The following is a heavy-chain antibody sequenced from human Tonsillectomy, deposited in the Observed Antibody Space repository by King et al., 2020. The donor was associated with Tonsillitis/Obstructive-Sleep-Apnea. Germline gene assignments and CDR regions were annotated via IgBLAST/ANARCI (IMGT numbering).Heavy chain of an antibody. CDR2: INHSGST. CDR3: ARGGSGVPAISYYYYYMDV. Sequence: VQLQQWGAGLLKPSETLSLTCAVYGGSFSGYYWSWIRQPPGKGLEWIGEINHSGSTNYNPSLKSRVTISVDTSKNQFSLKLSSVTAADTAVYYCARGGSGVPAISYYYYYMDVWAKGPRSPSP. D-gene: IGHD3-10*01. V-gene: IGHV4-34*01. CDR1: GGSFSGYY. J-gene: IGHJ6*03.